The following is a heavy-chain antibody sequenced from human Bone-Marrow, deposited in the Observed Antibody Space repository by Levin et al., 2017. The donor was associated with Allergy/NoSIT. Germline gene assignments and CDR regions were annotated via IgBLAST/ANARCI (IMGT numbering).Heavy chain of an antibody. Sequence: SETLSLTCALSGGSISSYYWTWIRQSPGKGLEWIGYIHYSGSVKYNPSLESRVTMSIDTSKNEFSLKLTSVTAAETAVYYCARGGIARGVGAFKGAFEIWGQGTTVTVSS. CDR1: GGSISSYY. D-gene: IGHD1-26*01. J-gene: IGHJ3*02. CDR2: IHYSGSV. CDR3: ARGGIARGVGAFKGAFEI. V-gene: IGHV4-59*01.